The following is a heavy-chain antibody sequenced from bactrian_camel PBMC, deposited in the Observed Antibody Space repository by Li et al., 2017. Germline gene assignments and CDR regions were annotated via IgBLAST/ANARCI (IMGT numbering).Heavy chain of an antibody. CDR3: SRANYMNNGRAGGGFNY. D-gene: IGHD2*01. Sequence: SGFTFSSYFINWVRQAPGKGLEWVSTISSGGTTYYPDSVKGRFTISRDNAKNTVYLQMNSLKSEDTAMYHCSRANYMNNGRAGGGFNYWGQGTQVTVS. CDR1: GFTFSSYF. J-gene: IGHJ4*01. V-gene: IGHV3S40*01. CDR2: ISSGGTT.